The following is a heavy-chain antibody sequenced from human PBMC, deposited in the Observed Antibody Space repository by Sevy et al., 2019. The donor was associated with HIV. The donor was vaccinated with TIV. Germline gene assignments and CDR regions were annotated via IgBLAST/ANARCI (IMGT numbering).Heavy chain of an antibody. V-gene: IGHV4-31*03. CDR3: ARAPPDKVRDPYYFDY. Sequence: SETLSLTCTVSGGSINSGGYYWSWIRQHPGKGLEWIGYIYYSGSAYYNPSLKSRVTISVDTPKKNQFSLKLRSVTAADTAVYYCARAPPDKVRDPYYFDYWGQGTPVTVS. CDR2: IYYSGSA. D-gene: IGHD5-12*01. CDR1: GGSINSGGYY. J-gene: IGHJ4*02.